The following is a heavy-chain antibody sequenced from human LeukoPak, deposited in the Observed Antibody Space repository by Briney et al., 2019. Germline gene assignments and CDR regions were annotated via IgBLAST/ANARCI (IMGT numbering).Heavy chain of an antibody. D-gene: IGHD2-2*02. CDR2: INHSGST. Sequence: SETLSLTCAVYGGSFSGYYWSWIRQPPGKGLEWIGEINHSGSTNYNPSLKSRVTISVDTSKNQFSLKLSSVTAADTAVYYCARERRRYCGSTSCYTSSSLWYFDLWGRGTLVTVSS. CDR1: GGSFSGYY. V-gene: IGHV4-34*01. CDR3: ARERRRYCGSTSCYTSSSLWYFDL. J-gene: IGHJ2*01.